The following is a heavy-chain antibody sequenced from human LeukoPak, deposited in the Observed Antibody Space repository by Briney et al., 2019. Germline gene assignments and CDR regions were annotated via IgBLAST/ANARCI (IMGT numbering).Heavy chain of an antibody. Sequence: SETLSLTCTVPGGSISNYYWSWIRQPPGKGLEWIGYIYYSGSTNYNPSLKSRVTISVDTSKNQFSLKLSSMTAADTAVYYCARDRGISSSWSYWGQGTLVTVSS. J-gene: IGHJ4*02. CDR1: GGSISNYY. CDR3: ARDRGISSSWSY. D-gene: IGHD6-13*01. CDR2: IYYSGST. V-gene: IGHV4-59*12.